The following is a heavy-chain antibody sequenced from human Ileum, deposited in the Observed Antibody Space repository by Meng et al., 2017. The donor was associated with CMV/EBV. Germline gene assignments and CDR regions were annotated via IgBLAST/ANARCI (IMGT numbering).Heavy chain of an antibody. CDR3: AKDMTPDSRYNFDR. J-gene: IGHJ4*02. Sequence: AGSLRLSCSASGFSFSKYSMNWVRLAPGKGLEWLSIIHYNGRTTYYANPVKGRFIISRDNSRSVLYLEMNSLGVEDTAVYYCAKDMTPDSRYNFDRWGQGILVTVSS. CDR2: IHYNGRTT. CDR1: GFSFSKYS. V-gene: IGHV3-23*03. D-gene: IGHD2-2*02.